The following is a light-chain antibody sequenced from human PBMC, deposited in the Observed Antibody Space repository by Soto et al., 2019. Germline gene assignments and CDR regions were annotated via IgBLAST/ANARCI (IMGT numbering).Light chain of an antibody. J-gene: IGLJ1*01. CDR2: DVS. CDR1: SSDVGGYNY. V-gene: IGLV2-14*01. CDR3: SSYTSSSTPP. Sequence: QSALTQPASVSGSPGQSITISCTGISSDVGGYNYVSWYQQHPGKAPKLMIYDVSNRPSGVSNRFSGSKSGNTASLTISGLQAEDEADYYCSSYTSSSTPPFGTGTKVTVL.